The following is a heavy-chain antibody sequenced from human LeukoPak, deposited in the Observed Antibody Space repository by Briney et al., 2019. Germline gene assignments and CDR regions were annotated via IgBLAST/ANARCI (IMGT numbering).Heavy chain of an antibody. J-gene: IGHJ4*02. D-gene: IGHD3-22*01. CDR2: ISYRGST. V-gene: IGHV4-31*03. CDR3: ASHDSIAYYRFFDY. CDR1: GGSISSGSHY. Sequence: SQTLSLTCTVSGGSISSGSHYWSWIRQHPGKGLEWIGYISYRGSTYYNPSLKSRLTISVDTSNNQFSLRLSSVTAADTAVYYCASHDSIAYYRFFDYWGQGILVTVSS.